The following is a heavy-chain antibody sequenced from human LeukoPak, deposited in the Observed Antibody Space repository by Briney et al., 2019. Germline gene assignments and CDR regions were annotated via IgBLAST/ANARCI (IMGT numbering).Heavy chain of an antibody. Sequence: GASVKVSCKTSGYTFTNYAIHWVRQAPGQRLEWMGWINAGYGNTKYSQKFQGRVTLTSDTSANTAYMDLSSLKSEDTAVYYCARDLDSSGSYWGQGTLVTVSS. CDR1: GYTFTNYA. CDR2: INAGYGNT. D-gene: IGHD3-22*01. CDR3: ARDLDSSGSY. V-gene: IGHV1-3*01. J-gene: IGHJ4*02.